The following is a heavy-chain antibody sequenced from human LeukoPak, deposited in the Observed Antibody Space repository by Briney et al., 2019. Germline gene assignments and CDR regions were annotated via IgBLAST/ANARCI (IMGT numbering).Heavy chain of an antibody. J-gene: IGHJ4*02. D-gene: IGHD2-2*01. Sequence: GGSLTLSCAASGFNFSSYSMNWVRQAPGKGLEWVSSITSSSSYIYYADSVKGRFTISRDNAKNSLYLQMNSLRAEDTAVYYCARRYCTSTNCYAFENWGQGTLVTVSS. CDR1: GFNFSSYS. CDR2: ITSSSSYI. CDR3: ARRYCTSTNCYAFEN. V-gene: IGHV3-21*01.